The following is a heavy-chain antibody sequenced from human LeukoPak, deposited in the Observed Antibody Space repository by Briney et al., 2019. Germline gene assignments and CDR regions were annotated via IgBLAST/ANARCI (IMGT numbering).Heavy chain of an antibody. CDR3: AKVGSSSYAFDI. CDR1: GFTFDDYA. Sequence: PGGSLRLSCAASGFTFDDYAMHWVRQAPGKGLEWVSGISWNSGSIGYADSVKGRFTISRDNAKNSLYLQMNSLRAEDTALYYCAKVGSSSYAFDIWGHGTMVTVSS. CDR2: ISWNSGSI. J-gene: IGHJ3*02. V-gene: IGHV3-9*01. D-gene: IGHD2-2*01.